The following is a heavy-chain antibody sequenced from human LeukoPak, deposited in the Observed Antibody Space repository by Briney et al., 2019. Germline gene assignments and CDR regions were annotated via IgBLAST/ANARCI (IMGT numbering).Heavy chain of an antibody. CDR1: GLTFSSYS. CDR3: ARVKGSSSWYVPDY. CDR2: ISASGGDT. J-gene: IGHJ4*02. D-gene: IGHD6-13*01. Sequence: RSGGSLRLSCVVSGLTFSSYSMSWVRQAPGKGLDWVSGISASGGDTWYPDSVKGRFTISRDNAKNSLYLQMNSLRAEDTAVYYCARVKGSSSWYVPDYWGQGTLVTVSS. V-gene: IGHV3-23*01.